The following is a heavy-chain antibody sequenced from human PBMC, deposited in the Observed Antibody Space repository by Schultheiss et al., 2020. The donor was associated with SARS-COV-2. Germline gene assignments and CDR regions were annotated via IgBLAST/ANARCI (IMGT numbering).Heavy chain of an antibody. J-gene: IGHJ6*02. Sequence: SQTLSLTCAVSGGSISSYYWSWIRQPPGKGLEWIGYIYYSGSTNYNPSLKSRVTISVDTSKNQFSLKLSSVTAADTAVYYCARTYYYGMDVWGQGTTVTVSS. CDR2: IYYSGST. CDR1: GGSISSYY. V-gene: IGHV4-59*01. CDR3: ARTYYYGMDV.